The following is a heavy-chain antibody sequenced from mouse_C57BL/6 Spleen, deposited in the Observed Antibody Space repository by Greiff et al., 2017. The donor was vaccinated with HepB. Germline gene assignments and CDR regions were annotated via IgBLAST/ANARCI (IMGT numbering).Heavy chain of an antibody. CDR1: GYTFTSYG. CDR3: ARIITTVVDPYYFDY. V-gene: IGHV1-81*01. D-gene: IGHD1-1*01. J-gene: IGHJ2*01. CDR2: IYPRSGNT. Sequence: VQLQESGAELARPGASVKLPCKASGYTFTSYGISWVKQRTGQGLEWIGEIYPRSGNTYYNEKFKGKATLTADKSSSTAYMELRSLTSEDSAVYFCARIITTVVDPYYFDYWGQGTTLTVSS.